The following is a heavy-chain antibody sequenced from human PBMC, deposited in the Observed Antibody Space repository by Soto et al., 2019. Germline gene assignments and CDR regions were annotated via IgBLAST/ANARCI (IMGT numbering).Heavy chain of an antibody. CDR2: IKSKTDGGTT. V-gene: IGHV3-15*07. Sequence: EVQLVESGGGLVKPGGSLRLSCAASGFTFSNAWMNWVRQAPGKGLEWVGRIKSKTDGGTTDYAAPVKGRFTISRDDSKNTLYLQIDSLKTEDTAVYYCTTTLGYCSGGSCYPYYYYYGMDVWGQGTTVTVSS. CDR1: GFTFSNAW. D-gene: IGHD2-15*01. CDR3: TTTLGYCSGGSCYPYYYYYGMDV. J-gene: IGHJ6*02.